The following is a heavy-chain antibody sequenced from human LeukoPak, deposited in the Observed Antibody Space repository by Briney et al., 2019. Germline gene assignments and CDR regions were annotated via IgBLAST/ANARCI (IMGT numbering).Heavy chain of an antibody. V-gene: IGHV3-9*01. CDR2: ISWNSGSI. CDR1: GFTFDDYA. J-gene: IGHJ4*02. CDR3: AKSAYSGSLTYFDY. D-gene: IGHD1-26*01. Sequence: GGSLRLSCAASGFTFDDYAMHWVRQAPGKGLEWVSGISWNSGSIGYADSVKGRFTISRDNAKTSLYLKMNSLRAEDTDLYYCAKSAYSGSLTYFDYWGQGTLVTVSS.